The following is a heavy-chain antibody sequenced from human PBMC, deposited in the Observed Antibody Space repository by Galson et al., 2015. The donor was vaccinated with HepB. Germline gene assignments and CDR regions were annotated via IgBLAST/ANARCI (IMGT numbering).Heavy chain of an antibody. CDR3: ARSVESHLLNYPFDI. D-gene: IGHD2/OR15-2a*01. J-gene: IGHJ3*02. CDR2: VNHSGSS. CDR1: GGSFRDYY. Sequence: SETLSLTCAVYGGSFRDYYWSWIRQSPGKGLEWIGEVNHSGSSNYNPSLKSRVIISVDTSRKQFSLNLTSVTAADTAVYYCARSVESHLLNYPFDIWGQGTMVTVSS. V-gene: IGHV4-34*01.